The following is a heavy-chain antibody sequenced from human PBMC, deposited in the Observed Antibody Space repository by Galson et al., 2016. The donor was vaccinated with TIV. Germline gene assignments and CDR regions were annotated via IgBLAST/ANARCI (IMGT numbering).Heavy chain of an antibody. CDR2: VSWTGTYT. CDR1: GFVFGDFA. D-gene: IGHD5-18*01. Sequence: SLRLSCAASGFVFGDFAMTWVRQVPGKGLEWVSGVSWTGTYTKYADSVKGRFTISRDNAKKSLYLQMTSLRAEDTALYYCAKDLSHSIDTYENIAFDIWGQGTLVTVSS. V-gene: IGHV3-20*04. J-gene: IGHJ3*02. CDR3: AKDLSHSIDTYENIAFDI.